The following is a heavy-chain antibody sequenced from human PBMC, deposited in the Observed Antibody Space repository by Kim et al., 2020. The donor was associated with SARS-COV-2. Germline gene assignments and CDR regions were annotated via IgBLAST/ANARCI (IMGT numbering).Heavy chain of an antibody. V-gene: IGHV3-9*01. CDR2: ISWNSGSI. CDR3: AKVFGFPRRYCSSTSCYFDAFDI. CDR1: GFTFDDYA. D-gene: IGHD2-2*01. J-gene: IGHJ3*02. Sequence: GGSLRLSCAASGFTFDDYAMHWVRQAPGKGLEWVSGISWNSGSIGYADSVKGRFTISRDNAKNSLYLQMNSLRAEDTALYYCAKVFGFPRRYCSSTSCYFDAFDIWGQGTMVTVSS.